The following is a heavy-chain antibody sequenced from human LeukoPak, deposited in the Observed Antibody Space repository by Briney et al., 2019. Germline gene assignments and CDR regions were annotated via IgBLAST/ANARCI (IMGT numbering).Heavy chain of an antibody. D-gene: IGHD3-10*01. CDR1: GGSISSYY. CDR3: ATMVQGVYTYFGS. J-gene: IGHJ4*02. V-gene: IGHV4-59*01. CDR2: IYYRWST. Sequence: SETLSLTCTVSGGSISSYYWSWIRQPPGKGLEWIGYIYYRWSTNYNPSLKSRVTISVDTSKNQFSLKLTSVTAADTAVYYCATMVQGVYTYFGSWGQGNLVAVSP.